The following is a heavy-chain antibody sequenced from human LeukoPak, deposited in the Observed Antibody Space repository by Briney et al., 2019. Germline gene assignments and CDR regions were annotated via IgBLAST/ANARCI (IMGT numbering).Heavy chain of an antibody. D-gene: IGHD3-3*01. CDR2: ISHRWRT. Sequence: PSETLSLTCAFYGGSFRGYFWSLIRPPRGKGPGLNAEISHRWRTNYNPSLRSRVTISLDRSKKKFSLKLTSVTAAATAVYFCARGAEYYSIWRGYAGYSDYWGQGISVTVSS. CDR1: GGSFRGYF. V-gene: IGHV4-34*01. J-gene: IGHJ4*02. CDR3: ARGAEYYSIWRGYAGYSDY.